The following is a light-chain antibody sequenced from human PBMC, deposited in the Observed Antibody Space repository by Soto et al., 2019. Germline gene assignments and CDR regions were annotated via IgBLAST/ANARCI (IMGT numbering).Light chain of an antibody. Sequence: EIVMTQSPATLSVSQGERATLSCRASQSVSSSYLAWYQQKPGQAPRLLIYGASSRATGIPDRFSGSGSGTEFTLTISSLQSEDFALYFCQQSNNWPLTFGGGTKVDIK. J-gene: IGKJ4*01. CDR2: GAS. CDR3: QQSNNWPLT. CDR1: QSVSSSY. V-gene: IGKV3D-15*01.